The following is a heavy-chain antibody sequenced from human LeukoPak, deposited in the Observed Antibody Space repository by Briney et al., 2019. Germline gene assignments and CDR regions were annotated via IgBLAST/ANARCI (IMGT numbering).Heavy chain of an antibody. D-gene: IGHD4-17*01. CDR2: IHYSGST. CDR3: ARVGWDYAVHFDY. J-gene: IGHJ4*02. CDR1: GGSLSGSSYY. V-gene: IGHV4-39*07. Sequence: SETLSLTCTVSGGSLSGSSYYWGWIRQPPGKGLEWIGSIHYSGSTYYNPSLKTRVTISIDTSKNQFSLKLSSVTAADTAVYYWARVGWDYAVHFDYWGQGTLVTVSS.